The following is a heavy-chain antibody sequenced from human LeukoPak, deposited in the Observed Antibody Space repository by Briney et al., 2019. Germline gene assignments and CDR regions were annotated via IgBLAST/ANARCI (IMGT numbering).Heavy chain of an antibody. CDR3: AREDRSCYYY. J-gene: IGHJ4*02. CDR1: GFPFSSYW. CDR2: IKQDGSEK. Sequence: GGPLRLSCAASGFPFSSYWMAWVRQAPGKGLEWVASIKQDGSEKYYVDSVKGRFTIPKDNSKNSLYLQMSSLRAEDTAMYYCAREDRSCYYYWGQGTLVTVSS. D-gene: IGHD2-15*01. V-gene: IGHV3-7*03.